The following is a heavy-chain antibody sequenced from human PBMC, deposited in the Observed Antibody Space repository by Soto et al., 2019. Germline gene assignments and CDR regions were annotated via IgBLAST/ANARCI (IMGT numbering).Heavy chain of an antibody. V-gene: IGHV1-3*01. CDR3: AREVPYGYSRFDY. CDR1: GYTFTNNV. D-gene: IGHD5-18*01. Sequence: GASVKVSCKTSGYTFTNNVIHWVRQAPGQRLEWIGWVNAGNDNTKWSREFQGRLTLTKDTSATTAYMELSSLTPEDTAIYFCAREVPYGYSRFDYWGQGTLVTVS. J-gene: IGHJ4*02. CDR2: VNAGNDNT.